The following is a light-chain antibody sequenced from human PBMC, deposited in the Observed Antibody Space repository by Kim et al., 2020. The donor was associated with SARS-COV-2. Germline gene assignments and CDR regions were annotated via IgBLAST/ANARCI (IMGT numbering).Light chain of an antibody. Sequence: SYELTQPPSVSVSPGQTASITCSGDELGDKYVCWYQQRPGQSPVLVIYQHNRRPSGIPQRFSGSNSGNTATLTISGTQAMDEADYYCQAWDSSTAVFGGG. CDR2: QHN. CDR3: QAWDSSTAV. J-gene: IGLJ2*01. CDR1: ELGDKY. V-gene: IGLV3-1*01.